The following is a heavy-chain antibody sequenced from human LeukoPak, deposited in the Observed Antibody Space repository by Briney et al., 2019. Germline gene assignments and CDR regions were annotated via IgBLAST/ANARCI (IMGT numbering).Heavy chain of an antibody. J-gene: IGHJ4*02. V-gene: IGHV3-21*01. CDR1: GFTFSSYG. CDR2: ISSSSTYI. CDR3: VRGSAEFDY. Sequence: GGSLRLSCAASGFTFSSYGINWVRQAPGKGLEWVSFISSSSTYIYYADSVKGRFTISRDNAKNSLYLQMNSLRAEDTAVYYCVRGSAEFDYWGQGTLVTVSS.